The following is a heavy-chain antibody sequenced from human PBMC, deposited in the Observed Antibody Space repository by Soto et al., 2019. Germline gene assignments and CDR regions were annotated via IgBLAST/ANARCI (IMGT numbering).Heavy chain of an antibody. CDR3: ARDPGGLRFLEWLVDY. J-gene: IGHJ4*02. D-gene: IGHD3-3*01. CDR2: IWYDGSNK. V-gene: IGHV3-33*01. Sequence: GGSLRLSCAASGFTFSSYGMHWVRQAPGKGLEWVAVIWYDGSNKYYADSVKGRFTISRDNSKNTLYLQMNSLRAEDTAVYYCARDPGGLRFLEWLVDYWGQGTLVTVSS. CDR1: GFTFSSYG.